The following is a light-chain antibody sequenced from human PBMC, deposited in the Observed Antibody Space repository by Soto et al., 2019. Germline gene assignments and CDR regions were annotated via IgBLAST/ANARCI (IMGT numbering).Light chain of an antibody. Sequence: EVVLTQSPGTLSLSPGERAILSCRASQSVGSSYLAWYQQKPGQAPRLLIYSGSSRATGIPDRFSGSGAEADFTLTISRLEPEDFAVYYCQQYGDSPMFTFGQGTNLEIK. CDR1: QSVGSSY. CDR3: QQYGDSPMFT. J-gene: IGKJ2*01. V-gene: IGKV3-20*01. CDR2: SGS.